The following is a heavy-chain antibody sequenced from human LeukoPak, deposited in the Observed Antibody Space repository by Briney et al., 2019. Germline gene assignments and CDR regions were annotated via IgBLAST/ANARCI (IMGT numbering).Heavy chain of an antibody. CDR1: GYTFTGYY. Sequence: GASVKVSCKASGYTFTGYYMHWVRQAPGQGLDWMGWINPNSGGTNYAQKFQGWVTMTRDTSISTAYMELSRLRSDDTAVYYCARAFRGILTGPWAYGMDVWGKGTTVTVSS. D-gene: IGHD3-9*01. CDR3: ARAFRGILTGPWAYGMDV. V-gene: IGHV1-2*04. J-gene: IGHJ6*04. CDR2: INPNSGGT.